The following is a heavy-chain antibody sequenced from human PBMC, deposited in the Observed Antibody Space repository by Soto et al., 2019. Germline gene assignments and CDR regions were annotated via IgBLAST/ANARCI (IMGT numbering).Heavy chain of an antibody. CDR1: GGTFSSYD. V-gene: IGHV1-46*01. D-gene: IGHD1-26*01. CDR3: ARWGNSGSYVSPFDY. CDR2: INPSGGST. Sequence: ASVKVSCKASGGTFSSYDISWVRQAPGQGLEWMGIINPSGGSTSYAQKFQGRVTMTRDTSTSTVYMELSSLRSEDTAVYYCARWGNSGSYVSPFDYWGQGTLVTVSS. J-gene: IGHJ4*02.